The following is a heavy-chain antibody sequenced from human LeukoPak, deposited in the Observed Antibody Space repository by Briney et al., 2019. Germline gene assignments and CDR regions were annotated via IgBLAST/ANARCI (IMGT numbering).Heavy chain of an antibody. Sequence: PGGSLRLSCAASGFTFSSYGMSWVRQAPGKGLEWVSAISGSGGSTYYADSVKGRFTISRDNAKNSLYLQMNSLRAEDTAVYYCARDLLFPYDYVWGSYRSGEHFDYWGQGTLVTVSS. J-gene: IGHJ4*02. CDR1: GFTFSSYG. D-gene: IGHD3-16*02. CDR3: ARDLLFPYDYVWGSYRSGEHFDY. CDR2: ISGSGGST. V-gene: IGHV3-23*01.